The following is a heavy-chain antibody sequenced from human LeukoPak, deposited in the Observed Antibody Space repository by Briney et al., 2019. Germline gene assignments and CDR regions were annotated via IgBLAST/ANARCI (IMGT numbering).Heavy chain of an antibody. CDR3: ARVIIAAADGGLKNWYFDL. J-gene: IGHJ2*01. Sequence: GASVKVSCKASGYTFTSYGISWVRQAPGQGLEWMGWISAYNGNTNYAQKLQGRVTMTTDTSTSTAYMELRSLRSDDTAVYYCARVIIAAADGGLKNWYFDLWGRGTLVTVSS. CDR1: GYTFTSYG. D-gene: IGHD6-13*01. V-gene: IGHV1-18*01. CDR2: ISAYNGNT.